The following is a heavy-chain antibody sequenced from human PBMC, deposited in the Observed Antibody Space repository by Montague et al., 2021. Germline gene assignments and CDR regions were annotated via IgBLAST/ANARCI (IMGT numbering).Heavy chain of an antibody. V-gene: IGHV4-59*11. J-gene: IGHJ4*02. Sequence: SETLSLTCTVSGASMDRHYWTWVRQPPGEGLQWLAYIYYTGMANSNPSLKSRLTVSMDISENQFSLKMRSMAAADTAIYYCVRRSVSNYFDYWGQGTLVTVSS. CDR2: IYYTGMA. CDR3: VRRSVSNYFDY. CDR1: GASMDRHY. D-gene: IGHD5/OR15-5a*01.